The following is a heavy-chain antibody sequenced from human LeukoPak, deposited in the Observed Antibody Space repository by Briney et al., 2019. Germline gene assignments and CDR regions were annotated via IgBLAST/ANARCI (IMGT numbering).Heavy chain of an antibody. CDR2: IATISHYI. V-gene: IGHV3-21*01. D-gene: IGHD3-10*01. CDR1: GFTLSDYH. CDR3: ARSGGPGTYHQLRYNWFDP. J-gene: IGHJ5*02. Sequence: GGSLRLSCAASGFTLSDYHMNWVRQAPGKGLEWLSSIATISHYIYYAGAVRGRFTISRDNAKNSLYLQMNSLRGEDTAVYYCARSGGPGTYHQLRYNWFDPWGQGTLVTVSS.